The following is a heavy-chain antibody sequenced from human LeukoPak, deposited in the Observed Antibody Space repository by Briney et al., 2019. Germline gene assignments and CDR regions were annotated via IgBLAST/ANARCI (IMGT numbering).Heavy chain of an antibody. CDR3: ARPRYYGSGSYPY. J-gene: IGHJ4*02. CDR1: GGSFSGYY. CDR2: INHSGST. V-gene: IGHV4-34*01. D-gene: IGHD3-10*01. Sequence: SETLSLTCAVYGGSFSGYYWSWIRQPPGKGLEWIGEINHSGSTNYNPSLKSRVTISVDTSKNQFSLKLSSVTAADTAVYYCARPRYYGSGSYPYWGQGTLVTVSS.